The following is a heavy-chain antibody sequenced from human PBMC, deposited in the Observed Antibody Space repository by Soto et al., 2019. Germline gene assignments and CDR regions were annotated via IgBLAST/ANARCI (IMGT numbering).Heavy chain of an antibody. CDR2: ISAYNGNT. V-gene: IGHV1-18*01. CDR1: GYTFTSYG. Sequence: VQLVQSGAEVKKPGASVTVSCKASGYTFTSYGISWVRQAPGQGLEWMGWISAYNGNTNYAQKLQGRVTMTTDTSTSTDYMELRSLRSDDTAVYYCASNSGSYEYDYWGQGTLVTVSS. CDR3: ASNSGSYEYDY. D-gene: IGHD1-26*01. J-gene: IGHJ4*02.